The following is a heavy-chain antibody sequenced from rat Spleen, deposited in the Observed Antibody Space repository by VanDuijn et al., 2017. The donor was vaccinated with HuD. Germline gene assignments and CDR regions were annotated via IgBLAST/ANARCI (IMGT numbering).Heavy chain of an antibody. Sequence: EVRLVESGGGLVQPGRSLKLSCAASGFIFSDHYVAWVRQAPTKGLEWVAPINYDGSSTYYRDSVKGLFSISRDNAKSTLYLQMDSLRPEDTANYYCARRRGGFAYWGQGTLVTVSS. D-gene: IGHD4-3*01. V-gene: IGHV5S10*01. J-gene: IGHJ3*01. CDR3: ARRRGGFAY. CDR2: INYDGSST. CDR1: GFIFSDHY.